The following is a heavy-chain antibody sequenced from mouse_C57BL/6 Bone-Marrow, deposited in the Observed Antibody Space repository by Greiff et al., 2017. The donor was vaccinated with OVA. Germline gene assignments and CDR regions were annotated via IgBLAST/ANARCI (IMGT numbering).Heavy chain of an antibody. D-gene: IGHD2-1*01. CDR3: ARWGDLLGWYFDV. J-gene: IGHJ1*03. CDR2: IYPGSGST. CDR1: GYTFTSYW. V-gene: IGHV1-55*01. Sequence: VKLMESGAELMKPGASVKMSCKASGYTFTSYWITWVKQRPGQGLEWIGDIYPGSGSTNYNEKFKSKATLTVDTSSSTAYMQLSSLTSEDSAVYYCARWGDLLGWYFDVWGTGTTVTVSS.